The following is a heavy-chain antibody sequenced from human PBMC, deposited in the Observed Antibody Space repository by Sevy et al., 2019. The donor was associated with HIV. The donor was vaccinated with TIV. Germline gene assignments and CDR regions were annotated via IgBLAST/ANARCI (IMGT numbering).Heavy chain of an antibody. CDR2: IRGKANNYAT. Sequence: GGSLRLSCAGSGFTFSDAAIHWVRQASGKGLEWLGRIRGKANNYATADAASVKDRFSISRNDLKDTAYLQMNSLRTEDAAMYYCSIYYDIRAFDSWGQGTQVTV. V-gene: IGHV3-73*01. J-gene: IGHJ4*02. CDR3: SIYYDIRAFDS. CDR1: GFTFSDAA. D-gene: IGHD3-22*01.